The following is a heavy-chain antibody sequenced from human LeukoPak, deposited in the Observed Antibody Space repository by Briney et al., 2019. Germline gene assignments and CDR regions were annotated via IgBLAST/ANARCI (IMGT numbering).Heavy chain of an antibody. D-gene: IGHD1-26*01. V-gene: IGHV2-5*01. CDR2: LYWSDDK. J-gene: IGHJ4*02. CDR3: AHVSYSGSYYGFDY. Sequence: SGPTLVNPTPTLTLTCTFSGFSLSTSGVGVGWIRQPPGKALEWLSLLYWSDDKRYSPSLKSRLTITKDTSKNQVVLTMTNMDPVDTATYYCAHVSYSGSYYGFDYWGQGALVTVSS. CDR1: GFSLSTSGVG.